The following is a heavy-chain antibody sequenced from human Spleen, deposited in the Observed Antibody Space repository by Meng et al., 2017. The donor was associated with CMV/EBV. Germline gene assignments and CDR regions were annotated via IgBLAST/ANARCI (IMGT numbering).Heavy chain of an antibody. CDR3: ARGASGGISFYYGMDV. J-gene: IGHJ6*02. CDR1: GFTFSSYA. Sequence: GESLKISCAASGFTFSSYAMSWVRQAPGKGLEWVSVIYSGGSSTYYADSVKGRFTISRDNSKNSLYLQMNSLRAEDTAVYYCARGASGGISFYYGMDVWGQGTTVTVSS. D-gene: IGHD2-15*01. V-gene: IGHV3-23*03. CDR2: IYSGGSST.